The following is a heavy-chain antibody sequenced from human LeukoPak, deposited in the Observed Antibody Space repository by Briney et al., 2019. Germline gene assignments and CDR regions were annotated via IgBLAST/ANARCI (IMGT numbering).Heavy chain of an antibody. CDR3: ARDGSREDSYGYSRAFDI. D-gene: IGHD5-18*01. CDR1: GGSISGYY. CDR2: IYASGNT. Sequence: PSETLSLTCTVSGGSISGYYWNWIRQPAGKGLEWIGRIYASGNTNYNPSLKSRVTMSVDTSKNQFSLKLSSVTAADTAVYYCARDGSREDSYGYSRAFDIWGQGTMVTVSS. J-gene: IGHJ3*02. V-gene: IGHV4-4*07.